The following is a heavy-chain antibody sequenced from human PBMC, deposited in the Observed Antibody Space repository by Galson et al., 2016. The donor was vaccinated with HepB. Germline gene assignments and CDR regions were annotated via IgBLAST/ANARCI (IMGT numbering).Heavy chain of an antibody. J-gene: IGHJ4*02. D-gene: IGHD4-17*01. CDR1: GFNVSNNY. CDR3: ARDSYGEWGFDY. V-gene: IGHV3-53*01. CDR2: IYSDGNT. Sequence: SLRLSCAASGFNVSNNYLNWVRQAPGKGLEWVAVIYSDGNTYYAESVKGRFNISRDNSKNTLYLHMNSLRVEDTAVYFCARDSYGEWGFDYWGQGTLVTVSS.